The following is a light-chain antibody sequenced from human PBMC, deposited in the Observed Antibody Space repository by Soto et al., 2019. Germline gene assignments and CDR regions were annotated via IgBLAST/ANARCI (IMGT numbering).Light chain of an antibody. CDR3: QQYAWLPRT. J-gene: IGKJ1*01. V-gene: IGKV3D-15*01. CDR1: QTSGSG. Sequence: VTVSVSKNERATLSCRASQTSGSGVAWYQQKPGQAPRLLIYDASMRITGVPARFSGSGSGTEFTLTISCLQPEDFAVYCCQQYAWLPRTFGHGTKV. CDR2: DAS.